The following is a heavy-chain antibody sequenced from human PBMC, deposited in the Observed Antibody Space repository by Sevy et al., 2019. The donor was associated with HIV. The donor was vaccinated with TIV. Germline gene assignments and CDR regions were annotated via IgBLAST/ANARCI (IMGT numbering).Heavy chain of an antibody. CDR3: ARDGGYSVKWYPLY. D-gene: IGHD1-26*01. CDR2: ISYEGTET. CDR1: GFAFSTHA. V-gene: IGHV3-30-3*01. J-gene: IGHJ4*01. Sequence: GGSLRLSCAASGFAFSTHAMHWVRQAPGKGLEWVAVISYEGTETFYAASVEGRFTISRDNSKNMLSLQINSLRPEDTAVYYCARDGGYSVKWYPLYWGHGTLITVSS.